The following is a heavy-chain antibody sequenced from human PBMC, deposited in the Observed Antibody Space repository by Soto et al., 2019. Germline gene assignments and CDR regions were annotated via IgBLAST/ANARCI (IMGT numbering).Heavy chain of an antibody. D-gene: IGHD3-22*01. CDR1: GFTFSSYA. CDR2: ISYDGSNK. CDR3: ARAVYYDSSGYYYYYYYGMGV. V-gene: IGHV3-30-3*01. Sequence: GGSLRLSCAASGFTFSSYAMHWVRQAPGKGLEWVAVISYDGSNKYYADSVKGRFTISRDNSKNTLYLQMNSLRAEDTAVYYCARAVYYDSSGYYYYYYYGMGVWGQGTTVTVSS. J-gene: IGHJ6*02.